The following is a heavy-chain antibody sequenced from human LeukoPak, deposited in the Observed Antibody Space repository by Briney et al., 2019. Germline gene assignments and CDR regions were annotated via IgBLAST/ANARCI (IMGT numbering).Heavy chain of an antibody. CDR2: TSGSGGST. CDR3: AKDSTAGSYYYYYMDV. J-gene: IGHJ6*03. CDR1: GFTFSSYA. D-gene: IGHD4-17*01. V-gene: IGHV3-23*01. Sequence: GGSLRLSCAASGFTFSSYAMSWVRQAPGKGLEWVSATSGSGGSTYYADSVKGRFTISRDNSKNTLYLQMNSLRAEDTAVYYCAKDSTAGSYYYYYMDVWGKGTTVTVSS.